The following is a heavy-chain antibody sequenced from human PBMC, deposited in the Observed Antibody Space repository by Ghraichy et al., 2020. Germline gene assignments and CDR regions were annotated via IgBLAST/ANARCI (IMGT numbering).Heavy chain of an antibody. Sequence: GGSLRLSCAASGFTFSTYAMSWVRQAPGKGLEWVSGISSSDRSTYYADSVKGRFTVSRDNSKDTVFLQMNSLRADDTAVYYCAKDRWGGSVPPRDGFDVWGQGTMVTVSS. J-gene: IGHJ3*01. CDR3: AKDRWGGSVPPRDGFDV. CDR1: GFTFSTYA. V-gene: IGHV3-23*01. CDR2: ISSSDRST. D-gene: IGHD2-15*01.